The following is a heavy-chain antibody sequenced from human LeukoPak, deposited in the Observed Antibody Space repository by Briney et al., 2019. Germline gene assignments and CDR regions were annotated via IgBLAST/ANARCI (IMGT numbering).Heavy chain of an antibody. CDR1: GGSISGYY. Sequence: SETLSLTCTVSGGSISGYYWSWIRQPAGKGLEWIGRIYSSGGANYNPSLESRLTMSVDTSKNQLSLKLSSVTAADTAVCYCAKDTEAVDRGNFDYWGQGTLVTVSS. J-gene: IGHJ4*02. CDR2: IYSSGGA. CDR3: AKDTEAVDRGNFDY. V-gene: IGHV4-4*07. D-gene: IGHD6-19*01.